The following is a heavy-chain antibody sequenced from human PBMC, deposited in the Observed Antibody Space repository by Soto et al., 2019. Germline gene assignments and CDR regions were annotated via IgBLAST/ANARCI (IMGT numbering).Heavy chain of an antibody. Sequence: GGSLRLSCAASGFTFSSYGMHWVRQAPGKGLEWVAVISYDGSNKYYADSVKGRFTISRDNSKNTLYLQMNSLRAEDTAVYYCAKDPYYGSGSYYYYFDYWGQGTRVTSPQ. J-gene: IGHJ4*02. CDR2: ISYDGSNK. CDR1: GFTFSSYG. D-gene: IGHD3-10*01. CDR3: AKDPYYGSGSYYYYFDY. V-gene: IGHV3-30*18.